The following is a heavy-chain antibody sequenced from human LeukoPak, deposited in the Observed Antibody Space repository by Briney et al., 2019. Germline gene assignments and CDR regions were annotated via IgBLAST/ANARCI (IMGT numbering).Heavy chain of an antibody. D-gene: IGHD3-22*01. J-gene: IGHJ5*02. CDR3: ARDLTYYYDSSGNWFDP. V-gene: IGHV4-59*01. CDR2: IYYSGST. CDR1: GGSISSYY. Sequence: SETLSLTCTVPGGSISSYYWSWIRQPPGKGLEWIGSIYYSGSTHYNPSLKSRVTISVDTSKNQFSLKLSSVPAADTAVYYCARDLTYYYDSSGNWFDPWGQGTLVTVSS.